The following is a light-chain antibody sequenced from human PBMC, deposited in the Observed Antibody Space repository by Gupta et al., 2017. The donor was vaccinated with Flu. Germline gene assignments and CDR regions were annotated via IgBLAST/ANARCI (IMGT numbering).Light chain of an antibody. Sequence: VLTQSPATLSLSPGERATLSCRASQSVRTYVAWYQKKPGQAPRLLIYDASIRATGIPARFSGSGSGADFTLTISSRESEDFAVYYCLHRADWPPYRFGQGTKLEIK. CDR2: DAS. CDR1: QSVRTY. CDR3: LHRADWPPYR. J-gene: IGKJ2*03. V-gene: IGKV3-11*01.